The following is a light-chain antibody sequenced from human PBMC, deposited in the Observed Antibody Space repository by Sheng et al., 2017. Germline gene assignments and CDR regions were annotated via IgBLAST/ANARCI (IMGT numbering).Light chain of an antibody. CDR1: QRIGNY. CDR2: AAS. J-gene: IGKJ1*01. CDR3: QQSDSTPWT. V-gene: IGKV1-39*01. Sequence: DIHMTQSPSSLSASVGDRVTITCRASQRIGNYLNWYQQKAERAPNLLIYAASTLQSGVPSRFSGSGSGTDFTLTISSLRPEDFAIYYCQQSDSTPWTFGQGPKVGDQT.